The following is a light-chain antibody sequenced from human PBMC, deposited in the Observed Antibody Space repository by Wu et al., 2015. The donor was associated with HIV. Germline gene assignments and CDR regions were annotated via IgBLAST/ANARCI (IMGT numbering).Light chain of an antibody. V-gene: IGKV3-20*01. Sequence: EIVLTQSPGTLSLSPGERATLSCRASQSVSSTYVAWYQQKPGQAPRLLIYGSSRRATDIPDRFSGSGSGTDFILAISRLEPEDFAVYYCQQYNDWPPRTFGQGTKVEIK. CDR2: GSS. J-gene: IGKJ1*01. CDR3: QQYNDWPPRT. CDR1: QSVSSTY.